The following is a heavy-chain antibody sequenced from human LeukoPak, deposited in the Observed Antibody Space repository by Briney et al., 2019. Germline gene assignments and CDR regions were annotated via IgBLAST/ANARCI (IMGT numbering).Heavy chain of an antibody. CDR1: GHTSTSYV. CDR2: INTNTGNP. Sequence: ASVKVSCKASGHTSTSYVMNWVRQAPGQGLEWMGWINTNTGNPTYAQGFTGRFVFSLDTSVSTAYLQISSLKAEDTAVYYCARGVAAAGTGSNFDYWGQGTLVTVSS. V-gene: IGHV7-4-1*02. J-gene: IGHJ4*02. CDR3: ARGVAAAGTGSNFDY. D-gene: IGHD6-13*01.